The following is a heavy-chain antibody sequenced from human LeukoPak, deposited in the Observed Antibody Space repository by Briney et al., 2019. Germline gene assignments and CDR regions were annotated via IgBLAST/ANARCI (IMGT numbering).Heavy chain of an antibody. D-gene: IGHD2-2*01. CDR2: INPNSGDT. CDR3: ARDYCSSTSCLFNY. CDR1: GYTFTGYH. J-gene: IGHJ4*02. V-gene: IGHV1-2*06. Sequence: ASVKVSCKASGYTFTGYHMHWVRQAPGQGLEWMGRINPNSGDTNYAQKFQGRVTMTRDTSISTAYMELSRLRSDDTAVYYCARDYCSSTSCLFNYWGQGTLVTVSS.